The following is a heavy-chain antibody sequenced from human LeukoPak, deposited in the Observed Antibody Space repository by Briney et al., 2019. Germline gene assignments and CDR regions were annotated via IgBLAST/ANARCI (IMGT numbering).Heavy chain of an antibody. CDR1: GFTFSSYE. J-gene: IGHJ4*02. D-gene: IGHD2-2*01. V-gene: IGHV3-48*03. Sequence: GGSLRLSCAASGFTFSSYEMNWVRQAPGKGLEWVSYISSSGSTIYYADSVKGRFTISRDNAKDSLYLQMDSLRAEDTAVYYCAKDSLSRPAAIFDYWGQGTLVTVSS. CDR3: AKDSLSRPAAIFDY. CDR2: ISSSGSTI.